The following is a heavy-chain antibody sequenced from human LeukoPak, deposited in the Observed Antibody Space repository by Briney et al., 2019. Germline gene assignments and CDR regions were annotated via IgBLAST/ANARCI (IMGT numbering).Heavy chain of an antibody. CDR1: GGSISSSSYY. CDR3: ARAFGGYSYGYDTFDI. V-gene: IGHV4-39*07. J-gene: IGHJ3*02. CDR2: FYYSGGT. D-gene: IGHD5-18*01. Sequence: SETLSLTCAVSGGSISSSSYYWGWIRQPPGKGLEWIGGFYYSGGTYYNPSLKSRVTISVDTSKNQFSLKLSSVTAADTAVYYCARAFGGYSYGYDTFDIWGQGTMVTVSS.